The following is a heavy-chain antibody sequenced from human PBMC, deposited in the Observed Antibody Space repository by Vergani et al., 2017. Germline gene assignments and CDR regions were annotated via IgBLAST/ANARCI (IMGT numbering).Heavy chain of an antibody. CDR2: IYYSVST. J-gene: IGHJ3*02. CDR1: GGSISSGDYY. V-gene: IGHV4-30-4*08. D-gene: IGHD2-21*02. CDR3: ARNPYCGGDCYSDAFDI. Sequence: QVQLQESGPGLVKPSQTLSLTCTVSGGSISSGDYYWSWIRQPPGKGLEWIGYIYYSVSTYYNPSLKSRVIISVDTSKKQFSLKLSSVTAADTAVYYCARNPYCGGDCYSDAFDIWGQGTMVIVSS.